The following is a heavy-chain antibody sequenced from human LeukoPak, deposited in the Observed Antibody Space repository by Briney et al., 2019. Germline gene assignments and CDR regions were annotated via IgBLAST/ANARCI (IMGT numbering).Heavy chain of an antibody. Sequence: SETLSLTCTVSGGSISNVNYYWSWIRQPAGKGLECVGRIYASGSTNYNPSLKSRVTISVDTSKHQFSLKLSSVTAADTAVYYCAREMYGDDSSGFDYWGQGTLVTVSS. J-gene: IGHJ4*02. V-gene: IGHV4-61*02. CDR1: GGSISNVNYY. D-gene: IGHD3-22*01. CDR3: AREMYGDDSSGFDY. CDR2: IYASGST.